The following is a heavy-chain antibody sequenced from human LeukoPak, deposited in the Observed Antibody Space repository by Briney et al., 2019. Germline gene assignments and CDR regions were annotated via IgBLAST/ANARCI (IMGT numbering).Heavy chain of an antibody. J-gene: IGHJ5*02. CDR3: AREVIEDWFDP. D-gene: IGHD2/OR15-2a*01. V-gene: IGHV4-31*03. Sequence: NPSETLSLTCTVSGDSISSGAYYWNWIRQHPGKGQEWIGYIYYSGSTYYNPSLKSRVTMSVDTSKNQFSLKLTSVTAADTAVYYCAREVIEDWFDPWGQGTLVTVSS. CDR2: IYYSGST. CDR1: GDSISSGAYY.